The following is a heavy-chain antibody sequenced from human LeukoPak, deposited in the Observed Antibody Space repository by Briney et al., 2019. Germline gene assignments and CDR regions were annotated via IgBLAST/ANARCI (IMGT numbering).Heavy chain of an antibody. V-gene: IGHV1-2*02. J-gene: IGHJ4*02. CDR2: INPDSGAT. Sequence: GASVKVSCKASGYSFTDSYMHWVRQAPGQGLEWMGWINPDSGATNYAQKFQGRVTMTRDTSISTVSMEVSRLRSDDTAIFYCARGRYVGELVGYFDYWGQGTVVTVSS. D-gene: IGHD1-26*01. CDR1: GYSFTDSY. CDR3: ARGRYVGELVGYFDY.